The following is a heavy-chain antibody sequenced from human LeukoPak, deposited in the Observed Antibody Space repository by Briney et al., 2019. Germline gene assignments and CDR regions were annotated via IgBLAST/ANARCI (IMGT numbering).Heavy chain of an antibody. CDR2: IYHSGST. J-gene: IGHJ4*02. CDR3: ARGGYDSSGYYPSEIYFDY. V-gene: IGHV4-30-2*01. D-gene: IGHD3-22*01. Sequence: PSETLSLTCAVSGDSISSGGYSWSWIRQPPGKGLEWIGYIYHSGSTYYNPSLKSRVTISVDRSKNQFSLKLSSVTAADTAVYYCARGGYDSSGYYPSEIYFDYWGQGTLVTVSS. CDR1: GDSISSGGYS.